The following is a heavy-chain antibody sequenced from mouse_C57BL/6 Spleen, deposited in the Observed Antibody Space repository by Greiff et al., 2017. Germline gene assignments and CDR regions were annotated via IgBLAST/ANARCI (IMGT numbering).Heavy chain of an antibody. J-gene: IGHJ3*01. CDR2: IDPENGDT. Sequence: VQLKESGAELVRPGASVKLSCTASGFNIKDDYMHWVKQRPEQGLEWIGWIDPENGDTEYASKFQGKATITADTSSNTAYLQLSSLTSEDTAVYYCTTSNLSWFAYWGQGTLVTVSA. V-gene: IGHV14-4*01. D-gene: IGHD2-5*01. CDR3: TTSNLSWFAY. CDR1: GFNIKDDY.